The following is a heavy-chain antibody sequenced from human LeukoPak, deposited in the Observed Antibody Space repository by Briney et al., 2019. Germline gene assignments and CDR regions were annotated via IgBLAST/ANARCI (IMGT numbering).Heavy chain of an antibody. V-gene: IGHV3-64D*06. J-gene: IGHJ4*02. D-gene: IGHD5-12*01. CDR1: GFTFSSYA. CDR2: ISSDGGST. CDR3: VKRSYSGTYYYDY. Sequence: GGSLRLSCSASGFTFSSYAMHWVRQAPGKGLEYVSSISSDGGSTYYAGSVKGRFTISRDNSKNTLYLQMSSLRAEDTAVFYCVKRSYSGTYYYDYWGQGTLVTVSS.